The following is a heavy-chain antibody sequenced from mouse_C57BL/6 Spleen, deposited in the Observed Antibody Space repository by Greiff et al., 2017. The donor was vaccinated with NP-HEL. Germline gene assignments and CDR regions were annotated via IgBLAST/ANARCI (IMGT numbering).Heavy chain of an antibody. Sequence: VQLQQSGAELMKPGASVKLSCKATGYTFTGYWIEWVKQRPGHGLEWIGEILPGSGSTNYNEKFKGKATFTTDTSSNTAYMQLSSLTTEDSAIYYCASGYSNYALAYWGQGTLVTVSA. D-gene: IGHD2-5*01. J-gene: IGHJ3*01. CDR1: GYTFTGYW. CDR3: ASGYSNYALAY. V-gene: IGHV1-9*01. CDR2: ILPGSGST.